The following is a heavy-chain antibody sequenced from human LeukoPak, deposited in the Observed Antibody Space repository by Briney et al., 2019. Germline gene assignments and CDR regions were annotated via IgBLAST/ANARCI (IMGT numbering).Heavy chain of an antibody. J-gene: IGHJ4*02. CDR2: IYYYGRT. V-gene: IGHV4-59*13. D-gene: IGHD3-3*01. CDR1: GASSSSYY. Sequence: PSETLSLTCTVSGASSSSYYYSWIRHSPGKGLEWIGYIYYYGRTNYKPSLRSRVTISVDTSKNQFSLKLSSVTAADTAVYYCATMKAVRVSDFWSGYPDYWGQGTLVTVSS. CDR3: ATMKAVRVSDFWSGYPDY.